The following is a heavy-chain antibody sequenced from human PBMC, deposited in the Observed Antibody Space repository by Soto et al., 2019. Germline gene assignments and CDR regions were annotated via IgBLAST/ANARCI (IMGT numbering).Heavy chain of an antibody. CDR1: GFTFDDYA. D-gene: IGHD6-13*01. Sequence: SLRLSCAASGFTFDDYAMHWVRQAPGKGLEWVSGISWNSGSIGYADSVKGRFTISRDNAKNSLYLQMNSLRAEDTALYYCAKDISSSWSNFDYWGQGXLVTVYS. V-gene: IGHV3-9*01. CDR2: ISWNSGSI. J-gene: IGHJ4*02. CDR3: AKDISSSWSNFDY.